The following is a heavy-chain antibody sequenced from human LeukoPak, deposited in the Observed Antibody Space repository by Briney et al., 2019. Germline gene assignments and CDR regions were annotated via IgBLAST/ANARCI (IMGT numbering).Heavy chain of an antibody. D-gene: IGHD2-8*01. V-gene: IGHV3-30*02. Sequence: GGSLRLSCAASGLTFSSYGMHWVRQAPGKGLEWVAFIRYDGSKKYYADSVKGRFTISRDNSKNTLYLQMNSLRAEDTAVYYCEKGSFVLFDYWGQGTLVTVSS. CDR3: EKGSFVLFDY. CDR1: GLTFSSYG. CDR2: IRYDGSKK. J-gene: IGHJ4*02.